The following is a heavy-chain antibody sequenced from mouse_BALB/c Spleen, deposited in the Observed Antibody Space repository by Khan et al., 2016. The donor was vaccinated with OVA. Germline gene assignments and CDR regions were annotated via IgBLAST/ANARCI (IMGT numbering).Heavy chain of an antibody. CDR2: INPTSGYT. Sequence: QVQLKESGAELAKPGASVKMSCKASGYTFTTYWMHWVKQRPGQGLEWIGYINPTSGYTDYNEKFKDRATLSADRSSRTEYMQQSSLTSEDSAVYYCTRDRIDYWGQGTTRTVSS. J-gene: IGHJ2*01. V-gene: IGHV1-7*01. CDR1: GYTFTTYW. CDR3: TRDRIDY.